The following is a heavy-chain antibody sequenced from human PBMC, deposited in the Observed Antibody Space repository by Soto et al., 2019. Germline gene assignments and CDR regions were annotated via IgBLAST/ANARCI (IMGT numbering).Heavy chain of an antibody. J-gene: IGHJ6*02. Sequence: GGSLRLSCAASGFTFSSYGMHWVRQAPGKGLEWVAVISYDGSNKYYADSVKGRFTISRDNSKNTLYLQMNSLRAEDTAVYYCAKDRIRFLEWGGSGYYYGMDVWGQGTTVTVSS. CDR3: AKDRIRFLEWGGSGYYYGMDV. CDR1: GFTFSSYG. V-gene: IGHV3-30*18. D-gene: IGHD3-3*01. CDR2: ISYDGSNK.